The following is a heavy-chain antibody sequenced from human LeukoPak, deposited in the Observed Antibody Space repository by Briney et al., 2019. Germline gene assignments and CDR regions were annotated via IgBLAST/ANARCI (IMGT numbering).Heavy chain of an antibody. CDR2: ISSSSSTI. CDR1: GFTFSSYS. D-gene: IGHD3-22*01. J-gene: IGHJ4*02. V-gene: IGHV3-48*01. CDR3: ARDFYYDSSGPFDY. Sequence: GGSLRLSCAASGFTFSSYSMNWVRQAPGKGLEWVSYISSSSSTIYYADSVKGRFTISRDHAKNSLYLQMNSLRAEDTAVYYCARDFYYDSSGPFDYWGQGTLVTVSS.